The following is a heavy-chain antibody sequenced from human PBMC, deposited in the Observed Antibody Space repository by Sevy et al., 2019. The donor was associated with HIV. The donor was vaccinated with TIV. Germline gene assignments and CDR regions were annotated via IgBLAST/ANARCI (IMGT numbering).Heavy chain of an antibody. CDR3: AKDRGNDFWSGYKQGMDV. CDR1: GFTFSSYA. CDR2: ISGSGGST. D-gene: IGHD3-3*01. Sequence: GGSLRLSCAASGFTFSSYAMSWVRQAPGKGLEWVSAISGSGGSTYYADSVKGRFTISRDRSKNTLYLQMNSLRAEDTAVYYCAKDRGNDFWSGYKQGMDVWGQGTTVTVSS. V-gene: IGHV3-23*01. J-gene: IGHJ6*02.